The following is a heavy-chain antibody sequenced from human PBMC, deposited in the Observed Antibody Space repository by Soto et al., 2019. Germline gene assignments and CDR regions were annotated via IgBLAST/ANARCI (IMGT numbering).Heavy chain of an antibody. V-gene: IGHV3-48*02. Sequence: GGSLRLSCAASGFTFSSYSMNWVRQAPGKGLEWISYITNGGTTIYYADSVKGRFTISRDNAKNSLYLHMNSLRDDDTAVYYCATPVVRFLEWTTDYWGQGTLVTVCS. D-gene: IGHD3-3*01. CDR1: GFTFSSYS. J-gene: IGHJ4*02. CDR2: ITNGGTTI. CDR3: ATPVVRFLEWTTDY.